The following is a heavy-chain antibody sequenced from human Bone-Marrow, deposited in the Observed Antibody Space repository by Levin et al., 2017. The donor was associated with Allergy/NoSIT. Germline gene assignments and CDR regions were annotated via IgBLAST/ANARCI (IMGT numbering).Heavy chain of an antibody. CDR3: ARELRGYSYGSFDY. CDR1: GFTFSSYA. Sequence: GESLKISCAASGFTFSSYAMHWVRQAPGKGLEWVAVISYDGSNKYYADSVKGRFTISRDNSKNTLYLQMNSLRAEDTAVYYCARELRGYSYGSFDYWGQGTLVTVSS. V-gene: IGHV3-30-3*01. D-gene: IGHD5-18*01. CDR2: ISYDGSNK. J-gene: IGHJ4*02.